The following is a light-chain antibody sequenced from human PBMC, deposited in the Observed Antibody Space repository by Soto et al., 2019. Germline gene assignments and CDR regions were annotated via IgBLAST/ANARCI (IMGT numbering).Light chain of an antibody. CDR2: DVS. CDR1: SSDVGGYNY. J-gene: IGLJ1*01. CDR3: SSYTTSNTRQIV. V-gene: IGLV2-14*03. Sequence: QSALTQPASVCGYPGQSITISCTGTSSDVGGYNYVSWYQHHPGKAPKLIIYDVSNRPSGVSIRFSGSKSDNTASLTISGLQPEDEADYHCSSYTTSNTRQIVFGTGTKVTVL.